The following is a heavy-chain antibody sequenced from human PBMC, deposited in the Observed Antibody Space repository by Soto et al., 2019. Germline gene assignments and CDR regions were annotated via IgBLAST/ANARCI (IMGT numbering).Heavy chain of an antibody. V-gene: IGHV3-74*01. CDR1: GFSFSSYW. J-gene: IGHJ4*02. CDR2: INTDGTST. D-gene: IGHD6-25*01. Sequence: EVQLVESGGGLVQPVGSLRLSCAASGFSFSSYWMHWVRQAPGRGLMWVSRINTDGTSTSYADSVKGRFTISRDNGKNTLYLQMNSLRAEDTAVYYCARGSGFQAGVHGYWGQGILITVSS. CDR3: ARGSGFQAGVHGY.